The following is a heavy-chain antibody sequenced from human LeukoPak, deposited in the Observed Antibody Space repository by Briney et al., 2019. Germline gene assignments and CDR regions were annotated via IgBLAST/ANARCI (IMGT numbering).Heavy chain of an antibody. V-gene: IGHV4-61*08. Sequence: SETLSLTCTVSGGSISSGGYYWSWIRQHPGKGLEWIGYIYYSGSTNYNPSLKSRVTISVDTSKNQFSLNLSSVTAADTAVYYCARYGGLRGMDVWGQGTTVTVSS. CDR2: IYYSGST. J-gene: IGHJ6*02. CDR1: GGSISSGGYY. D-gene: IGHD4-23*01. CDR3: ARYGGLRGMDV.